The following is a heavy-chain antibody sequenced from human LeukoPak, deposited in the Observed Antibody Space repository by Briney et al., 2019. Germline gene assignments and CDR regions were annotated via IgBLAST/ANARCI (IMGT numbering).Heavy chain of an antibody. D-gene: IGHD6-19*01. CDR2: IYSGGST. Sequence: GGSLRLSCAASGFTVSSNYMSWVRQALGKGLEWVSVIYSGGSTYYADSVKGRFTISRDNSKNTLYLQMNSLRAEDTAVYYCARGRAVAGTELVYWGQGTLVTVSS. CDR1: GFTVSSNY. V-gene: IGHV3-53*01. CDR3: ARGRAVAGTELVY. J-gene: IGHJ4*02.